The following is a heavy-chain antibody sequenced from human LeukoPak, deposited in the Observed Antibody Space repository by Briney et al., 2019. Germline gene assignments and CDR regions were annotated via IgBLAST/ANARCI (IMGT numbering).Heavy chain of an antibody. CDR2: IYATVST. Sequence: SETLSLTCGVSGDFIRSYWWGWVRQPAGKGLEWIGRIYATVSTKFNPSLKSRLTMSMDTSTNRISLNLTSVTAADTAIYFCARQGYTASYYFLDFWSQGMLVTVSS. V-gene: IGHV4-4*07. CDR3: ARQGYTASYYFLDF. D-gene: IGHD1-26*01. J-gene: IGHJ4*02. CDR1: GDFIRSYW.